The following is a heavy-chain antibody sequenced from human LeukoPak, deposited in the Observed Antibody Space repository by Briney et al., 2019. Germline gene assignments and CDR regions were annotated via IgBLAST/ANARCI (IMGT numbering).Heavy chain of an antibody. V-gene: IGHV4-39*01. CDR3: ARYCSSTSCLLDY. CDR2: IYYSGST. D-gene: IGHD2-2*01. CDR1: GASISSSNYY. Sequence: SETLSLTCTVSGASISSSNYYWGWIRQPPGKGLEWIGGIYYSGSTYYNPSLKSRVTISVDTSKNQFSLKLSSVTAADTAVYYCARYCSSTSCLLDYWGQGTLVTVSS. J-gene: IGHJ4*02.